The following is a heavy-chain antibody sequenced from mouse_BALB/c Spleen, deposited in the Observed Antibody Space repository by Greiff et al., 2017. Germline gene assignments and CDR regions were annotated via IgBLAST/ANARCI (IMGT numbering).Heavy chain of an antibody. V-gene: IGHV1-74*01. CDR2: IDPYDSET. CDR3: ARTPGYYAMDY. J-gene: IGHJ4*01. CDR1: GYTFTSYW. Sequence: QVHVKQPGAELVRSGASVKLSCKASGYTFTSYWMNWVKQRPEQGLEWIGRIDPYDSETHYNQKFKDKAILTVDKSSSTAYMQLSSLTSEDSAVYYCARTPGYYAMDYWGQGTSVTVSS.